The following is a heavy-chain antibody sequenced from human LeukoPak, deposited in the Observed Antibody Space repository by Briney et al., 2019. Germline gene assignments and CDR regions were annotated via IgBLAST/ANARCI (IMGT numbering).Heavy chain of an antibody. J-gene: IGHJ4*02. D-gene: IGHD6-6*01. CDR2: INPNSGGT. CDR3: AREFGSSSSFGGFDY. V-gene: IGHV1-2*02. Sequence: GASVTVSCKASGYTFTGYYMHWVRQAPGQGREWMGWINPNSGGTNYAQKFQGRVTMTRDTSISTAYMGLSRLRSDDTAVYYCAREFGSSSSFGGFDYWGQGTLVTVSS. CDR1: GYTFTGYY.